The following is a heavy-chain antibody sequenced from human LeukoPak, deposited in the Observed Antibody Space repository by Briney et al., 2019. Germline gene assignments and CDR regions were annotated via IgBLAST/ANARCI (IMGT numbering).Heavy chain of an antibody. V-gene: IGHV3-7*01. Sequence: PGGSLRPSCTASRFTFSNYWMSWVRQAPGKGLEWVANIKEDGSEKCYVDSVKGRFTISRDNAKNSLYLQMNSLRAEDTAVYYCARDYGVAGLFDPWGQGTLVTVSS. J-gene: IGHJ5*02. CDR3: ARDYGVAGLFDP. CDR2: IKEDGSEK. CDR1: RFTFSNYW. D-gene: IGHD6-19*01.